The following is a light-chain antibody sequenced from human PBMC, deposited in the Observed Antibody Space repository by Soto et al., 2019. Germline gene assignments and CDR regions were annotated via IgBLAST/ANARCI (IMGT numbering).Light chain of an antibody. Sequence: DIQMTQTPSTLSASVGNRVTITCRASQTISCWLAWYQQKPGKAPKVLIYKASTLKSGVPSRFSSSRSGTEVFVILISMHPDCMGVYYFHHYNSYSMAFGQGTKGELK. CDR1: QTISCW. V-gene: IGKV1-5*03. CDR3: HHYNSYSMA. J-gene: IGKJ1*01. CDR2: KAS.